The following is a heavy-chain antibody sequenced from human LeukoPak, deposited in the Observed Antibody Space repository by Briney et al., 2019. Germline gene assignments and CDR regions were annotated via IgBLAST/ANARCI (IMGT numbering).Heavy chain of an antibody. Sequence: GGSLRLSCAASGFTFSSYSMDWVRQAPGKGLEWVSSISSSSSYIYYADSVKGRFTISRDNAKHSLYLQMNSLRAEDTAVYYCASSAPSDIWGRGTMVTVSS. J-gene: IGHJ3*02. CDR2: ISSSSSYI. V-gene: IGHV3-21*01. CDR3: ASSAPSDI. CDR1: GFTFSSYS.